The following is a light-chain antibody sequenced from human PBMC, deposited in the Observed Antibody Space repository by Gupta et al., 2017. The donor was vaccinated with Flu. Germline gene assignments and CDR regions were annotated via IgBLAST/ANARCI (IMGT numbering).Light chain of an antibody. CDR3: QQRSDFPMCT. CDR1: QSVSTY. V-gene: IGKV3-11*01. CDR2: DAS. Sequence: EVVLTQSPATLSVSPGERAVLSCSASQSVSTYLAWYHQKPGQAPRHLIYDASRRAAGIAARFSGSGTGTDITLTIITREQEDFAVYYCQQRSDFPMCTFGQGTKLDIK. J-gene: IGKJ2*02.